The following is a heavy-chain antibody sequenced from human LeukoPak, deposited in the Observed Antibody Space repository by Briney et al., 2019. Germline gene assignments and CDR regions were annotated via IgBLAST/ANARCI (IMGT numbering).Heavy chain of an antibody. CDR3: AKDRSVWVADTQSYGMDV. CDR2: ITWNTFRI. J-gene: IGHJ6*02. CDR1: GFKFEDYA. Sequence: GGSLRLSCAASGFKFEDYAMHWVRQAPGKGLEWVSSITWNTFRIGYAASVKGRFTISRDNAKNSLYLQMNSLRAEDTALYYCAKDRSVWVADTQSYGMDVWGQGTTVTVSS. D-gene: IGHD3-10*01. V-gene: IGHV3-9*01.